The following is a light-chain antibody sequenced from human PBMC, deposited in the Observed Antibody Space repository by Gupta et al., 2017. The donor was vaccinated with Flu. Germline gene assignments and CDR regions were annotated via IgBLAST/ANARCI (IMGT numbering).Light chain of an antibody. CDR1: SSDVGGYNY. V-gene: IGLV2-14*01. Sequence: QSALTQHASVSGSPGQSITISCTGTSSDVGGYNYVSWYQQHPGKAPKLMIDEVSNRPSGVSNRFSGSKSCNTASLTISGLQAEDEAYYYCSSYTSSSPYVFGTWTKVTVL. CDR3: SSYTSSSPYV. J-gene: IGLJ1*01. CDR2: EVS.